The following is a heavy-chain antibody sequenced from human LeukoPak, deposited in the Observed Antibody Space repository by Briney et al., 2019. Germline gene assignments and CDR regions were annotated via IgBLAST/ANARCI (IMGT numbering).Heavy chain of an antibody. Sequence: GGSLRLSCAASGFTFSSYAMSWVRQAPGKGLEWVSAISGSGGSTYYADSVKGRFTISRDNSKNTLYLQMNSLKTEDTAVYYCTTESRIFGVVYYFDYWGQGTLVTVSS. CDR3: TTESRIFGVVYYFDY. V-gene: IGHV3-23*01. CDR2: ISGSGGST. J-gene: IGHJ4*02. CDR1: GFTFSSYA. D-gene: IGHD3-3*02.